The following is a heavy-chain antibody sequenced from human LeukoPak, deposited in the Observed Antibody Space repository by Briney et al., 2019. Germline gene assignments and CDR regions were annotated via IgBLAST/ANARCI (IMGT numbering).Heavy chain of an antibody. CDR2: IKQDGSTK. D-gene: IGHD1-26*01. J-gene: IGHJ4*02. Sequence: PGGSLRLSCAASGFTFTNSWMAWVRQAPGKGLEWVANIKQDGSTKHYADSLKGRFTISRDNPKNSLSLQMNSLRADDTALYYCARDTDGSPDYWGQGILVTVAS. CDR1: GFTFTNSW. CDR3: ARDTDGSPDY. V-gene: IGHV3-7*01.